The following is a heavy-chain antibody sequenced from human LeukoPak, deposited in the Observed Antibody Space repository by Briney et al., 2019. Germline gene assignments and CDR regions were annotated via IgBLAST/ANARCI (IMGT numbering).Heavy chain of an antibody. CDR1: GFSFSTYG. CDR2: IWYDGSNI. Sequence: GGSLRLSCAASGFSFSTYGMHWVRQAPGMGLEWVAVIWYDGSNIWYADSVKGRFTISRDNSKNTLYLQMNSLRAEDTAVYYCARGGYSNSRASWFDPWGQGTLVTVSS. CDR3: ARGGYSNSRASWFDP. D-gene: IGHD5-12*01. J-gene: IGHJ5*02. V-gene: IGHV3-33*01.